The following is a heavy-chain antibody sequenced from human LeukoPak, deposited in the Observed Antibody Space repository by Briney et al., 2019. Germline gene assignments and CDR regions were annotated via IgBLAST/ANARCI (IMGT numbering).Heavy chain of an antibody. Sequence: GGSLRLSCAASGFTFSSYNMNWVRQAPGKGLEWVSDISSSGSTIYFAASVKGRFTISRDNAKNSLYLQMNSLRDEDTAVYYCARLEYYYVSGNYYKLFDYWGQGTLVTVCS. CDR3: ARLEYYYVSGNYYKLFDY. V-gene: IGHV3-48*02. D-gene: IGHD3-10*01. CDR2: ISSSGSTI. CDR1: GFTFSSYN. J-gene: IGHJ4*02.